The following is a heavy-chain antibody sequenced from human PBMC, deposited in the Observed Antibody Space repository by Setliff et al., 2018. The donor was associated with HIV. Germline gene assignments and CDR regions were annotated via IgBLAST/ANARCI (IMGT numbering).Heavy chain of an antibody. CDR3: ARDPTTGVDY. J-gene: IGHJ4*02. Sequence: SETLSLTCTVSGGSISSYYWSWIRQPAGKGLEWIGRIYTSGSTNYNPSLKSRATMSLDTSKNQFSLKLNSVTAADTAMYYCARDPTTGVDYWGQGTLVTVSS. CDR2: IYTSGST. D-gene: IGHD4-4*01. V-gene: IGHV4-4*07. CDR1: GGSISSYY.